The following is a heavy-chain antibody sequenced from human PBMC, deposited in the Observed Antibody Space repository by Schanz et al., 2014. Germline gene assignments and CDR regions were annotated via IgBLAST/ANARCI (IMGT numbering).Heavy chain of an antibody. CDR3: ATDAAYYDSVIFPDH. D-gene: IGHD3-22*01. CDR2: ISSSSSYT. CDR1: GLTFSDYY. V-gene: IGHV3-11*05. Sequence: QVQLVESGGGLVKPGGSLRLSCAASGLTFSDYYMSWIRQAPGKGLEWVSYISSSSSYTNYADSVKGRFTISRDNAKNSLYLQMDSLRAEDTAIYFCATDAAYYDSVIFPDHWGQGTLVTVSS. J-gene: IGHJ4*02.